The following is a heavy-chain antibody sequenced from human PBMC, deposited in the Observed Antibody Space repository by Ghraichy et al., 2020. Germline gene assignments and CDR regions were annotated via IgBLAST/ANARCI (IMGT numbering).Heavy chain of an antibody. Sequence: SETLSLTCAVYGGSFSGYYWSWIRQPPGKGLEWIGEINHSGSTNYNPSLKSRVTISVDTSKNQFSLKLSSVTAADTAVYYCARGRRNYYDSSGYQYWGQGTLVTVSS. V-gene: IGHV4-34*01. D-gene: IGHD3-22*01. J-gene: IGHJ4*02. CDR3: ARGRRNYYDSSGYQY. CDR1: GGSFSGYY. CDR2: INHSGST.